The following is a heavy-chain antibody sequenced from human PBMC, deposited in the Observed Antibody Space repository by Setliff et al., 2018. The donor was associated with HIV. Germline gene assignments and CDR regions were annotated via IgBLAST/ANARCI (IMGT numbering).Heavy chain of an antibody. CDR3: ARWHPPDGVWEEDY. CDR2: IYYSGST. D-gene: IGHD2-8*01. Sequence: SETLSLTCTVSGGSISGYYWSWIRQPPGKGLEWIGNIYYSGSTYYNPSLKTRVTISADGSKNQFSLKLKSVTAADTAVYYCARWHPPDGVWEEDYWGQGTLVTVPQ. CDR1: GGSISGYY. J-gene: IGHJ4*02. V-gene: IGHV4-59*08.